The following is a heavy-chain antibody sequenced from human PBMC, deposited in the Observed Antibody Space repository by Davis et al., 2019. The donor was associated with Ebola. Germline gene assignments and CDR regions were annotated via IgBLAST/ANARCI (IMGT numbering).Heavy chain of an antibody. D-gene: IGHD1-1*01. CDR2: INPRGVYT. Sequence: ASVHVSCKASGYTFTSYSMHWVRQAPAQGLEWMGVINPRGVYTTYAQKFQGRFTMTRDTSTSTVYMELSSLRAEETAVYYCAKVNWNAADQNWGQGTLVTVSS. CDR3: AKVNWNAADQN. V-gene: IGHV1-46*01. J-gene: IGHJ4*02. CDR1: GYTFTSYS.